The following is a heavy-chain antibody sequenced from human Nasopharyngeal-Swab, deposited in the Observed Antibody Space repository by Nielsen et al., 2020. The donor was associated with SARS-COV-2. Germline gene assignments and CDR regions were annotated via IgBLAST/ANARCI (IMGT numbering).Heavy chain of an antibody. CDR3: ARGTADYSNPSFDY. J-gene: IGHJ4*02. D-gene: IGHD4-11*01. CDR1: GFTFDDYT. CDR2: INWNSGRK. Sequence: SLKISCAASGFTFDDYTMHWVRQPPGEGLEWVSGINWNSGRKGYADSVKGRFTISRDNAKNSLYLLMNSPRSEDTALYYCARGTADYSNPSFDYWGQGTLVTVPS. V-gene: IGHV3-9*01.